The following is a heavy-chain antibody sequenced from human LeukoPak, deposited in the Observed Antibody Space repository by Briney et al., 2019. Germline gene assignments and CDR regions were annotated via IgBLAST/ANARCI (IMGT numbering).Heavy chain of an antibody. Sequence: GGSLRLSCAASGFTFSSYAMHWVRQAPGKGLEWVAVISYDGSNKYYADSVKGRFTISRDNSKNTLYLQMNSPRAEDTAVYYCARGGTRIAVAGPLDYWGQGTLVTVSS. CDR3: ARGGTRIAVAGPLDY. V-gene: IGHV3-30*04. D-gene: IGHD6-19*01. CDR1: GFTFSSYA. J-gene: IGHJ4*02. CDR2: ISYDGSNK.